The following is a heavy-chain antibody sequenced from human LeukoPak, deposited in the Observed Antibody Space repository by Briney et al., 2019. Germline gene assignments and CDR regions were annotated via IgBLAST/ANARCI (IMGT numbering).Heavy chain of an antibody. D-gene: IGHD4-17*01. CDR3: ARAGDYGVDAFDI. V-gene: IGHV2-70*04. CDR2: IDWDDDK. CDR1: GFSLSTSGMR. J-gene: IGHJ3*02. Sequence: SGPTLVKPTQTLTLTCTFSGFSLSTSGMRVSWIRQPPGKALDWLARIDWDDDKFYSTSLKTRLTISKDTSKNQVVLTMTNMDPVDTATYYCARAGDYGVDAFDIWGQGTMVTVSS.